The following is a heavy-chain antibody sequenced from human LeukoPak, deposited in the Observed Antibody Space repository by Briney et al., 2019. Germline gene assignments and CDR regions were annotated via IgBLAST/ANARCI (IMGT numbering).Heavy chain of an antibody. Sequence: GRSLRLSCAASGFTFSSYGMHWVRQAPGKGLEGVAVIWYDGSNKYYADSVKGRFTISRDNSKNTLYLQMNSLRAEDTAVYYCARDGIAVAGTFYFDYWGQGTLVTVSS. V-gene: IGHV3-33*01. CDR1: GFTFSSYG. CDR2: IWYDGSNK. D-gene: IGHD6-19*01. J-gene: IGHJ4*02. CDR3: ARDGIAVAGTFYFDY.